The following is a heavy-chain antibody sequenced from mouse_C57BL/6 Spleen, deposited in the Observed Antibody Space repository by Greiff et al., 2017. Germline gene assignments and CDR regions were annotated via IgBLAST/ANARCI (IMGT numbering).Heavy chain of an antibody. J-gene: IGHJ4*01. V-gene: IGHV1-26*01. CDR1: GYTFTDYY. Sequence: EVQLQQSGPELVKPGASVKISCKASGYTFTDYYMNWVKQSHGKSLEWIGDINPNNGGTSYNQKFKGKATLTVDKSSSTAYMELRSLTSEDSAVYYCARTGFDYGDYAMYYWGHGTSVTVSS. CDR2: INPNNGGT. D-gene: IGHD1-1*01. CDR3: ARTGFDYGDYAMYY.